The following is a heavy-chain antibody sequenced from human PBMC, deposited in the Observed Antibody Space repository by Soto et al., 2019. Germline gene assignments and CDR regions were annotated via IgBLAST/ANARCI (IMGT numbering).Heavy chain of an antibody. J-gene: IGHJ1*01. Sequence: QVQLVQSGAEVKKPGSSVKVSCKASGGTFSSYAISWVRQAPGQGLEWMGGIIPIFGTANYAQKFQGRVTITADESTSTAYMELSSLRSEDTAVYYCARDHCSGGSCYSGGEFQHWGQGTLVTVSS. V-gene: IGHV1-69*01. CDR1: GGTFSSYA. CDR2: IIPIFGTA. CDR3: ARDHCSGGSCYSGGEFQH. D-gene: IGHD2-15*01.